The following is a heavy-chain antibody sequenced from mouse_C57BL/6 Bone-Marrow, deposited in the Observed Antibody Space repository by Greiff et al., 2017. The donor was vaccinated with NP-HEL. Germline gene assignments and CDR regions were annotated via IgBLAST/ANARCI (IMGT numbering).Heavy chain of an antibody. Sequence: VQLKESGGGLVQPGGSLSLSCAASGFTFTDYYMSWVRQPPGKALEWLGFIRNKANGYTTEYSASVKGRFTISRDNSQSILYLQMNALRAEDSATYYCARTDDGAWFAYWGQGTLVTVSA. D-gene: IGHD2-12*01. CDR1: GFTFTDYY. J-gene: IGHJ3*01. V-gene: IGHV7-3*01. CDR3: ARTDDGAWFAY. CDR2: IRNKANGYTT.